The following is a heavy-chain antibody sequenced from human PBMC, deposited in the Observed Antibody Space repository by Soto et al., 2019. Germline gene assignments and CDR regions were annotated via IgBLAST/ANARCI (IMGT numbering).Heavy chain of an antibody. D-gene: IGHD3-10*01. CDR1: GYSFTRYG. V-gene: IGHV1-18*01. Sequence: ASVKVSCKASGYSFTRYGIGWARQAPGQGLEWMGWINAYNGNTNYAQNLQGRLTLTTDTSTTTAYMELRSLRSDDTAVYYCARVYGSGSYLPGIDYYYYGMDVWGQGTTVTVS. CDR2: INAYNGNT. J-gene: IGHJ6*02. CDR3: ARVYGSGSYLPGIDYYYYGMDV.